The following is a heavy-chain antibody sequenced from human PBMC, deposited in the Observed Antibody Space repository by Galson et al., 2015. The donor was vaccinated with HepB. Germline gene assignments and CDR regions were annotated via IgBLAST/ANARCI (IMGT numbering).Heavy chain of an antibody. CDR3: ARAPVDTAMVGLDY. D-gene: IGHD5-18*01. CDR2: ISSSSTTI. V-gene: IGHV3-48*04. J-gene: IGHJ4*02. CDR1: TFIFSTYS. Sequence: SLRLSCAASTFIFSTYSMNWVRQAPGKGLEWVSYISSSSTTIYYADSVKGRFTISRDNAKNSLYLQMNSLRGEDTAVYYCARAPVDTAMVGLDYWGQGTLVTVSS.